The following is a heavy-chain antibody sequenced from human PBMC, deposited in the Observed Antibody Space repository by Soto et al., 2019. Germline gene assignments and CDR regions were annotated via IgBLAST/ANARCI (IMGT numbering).Heavy chain of an antibody. Sequence: PGGSLRLSCAASGFTFSSYAMSWIRQPPGKGLEWVGAVHYSGSANYRSSLQSRVTISVDTSQNQFSLRLRSVTAADTAVYYCARHRWGSGSYSGLLDFWGQGALVTVSS. CDR2: VHYSGSA. J-gene: IGHJ4*02. V-gene: IGHV4-39*01. D-gene: IGHD3-10*01. CDR3: ARHRWGSGSYSGLLDF. CDR1: GFTFSSYA.